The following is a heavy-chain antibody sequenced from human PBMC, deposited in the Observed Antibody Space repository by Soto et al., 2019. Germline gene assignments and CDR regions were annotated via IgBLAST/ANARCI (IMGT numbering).Heavy chain of an antibody. J-gene: IGHJ2*01. Sequence: QVQLVQSGAEVKKPGSSVKVSCKASGGTFNSYALTWVRQAPGHGLEWMGGIIPIFRSTNYAQKFQGRVTITDNRCTSTAYMELSSMRSEVTAVYYCARVLQLPFGSGWRILYWYCHSWGRGTLVTVSS. CDR3: ARVLQLPFGSGWRILYWYCHS. D-gene: IGHD6-19*01. CDR1: GGTFNSYA. CDR2: IIPIFRST. V-gene: IGHV1-69*06.